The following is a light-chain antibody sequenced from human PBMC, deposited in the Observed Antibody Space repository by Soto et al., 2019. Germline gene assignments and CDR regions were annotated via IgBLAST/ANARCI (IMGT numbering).Light chain of an antibody. V-gene: IGLV2-14*01. CDR2: DVH. CDR3: SSYRSGSTLV. J-gene: IGLJ2*01. Sequence: QSALTQPASVSGSPGQSITMSGTGTSSDVGGSNYVSWYQQHPGKAPKLMIYDVHNRPSGISNRFSGSKSGNTASLTISGLQAEDEADYYCSSYRSGSTLVFGGGTKLTV. CDR1: SSDVGGSNY.